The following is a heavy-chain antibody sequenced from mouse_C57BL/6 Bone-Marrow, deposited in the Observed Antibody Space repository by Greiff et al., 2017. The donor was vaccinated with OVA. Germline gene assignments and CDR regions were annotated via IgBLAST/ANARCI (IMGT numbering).Heavy chain of an antibody. V-gene: IGHV1-82*01. CDR1: GYAFSSSW. D-gene: IGHD1-2*01. Sequence: QVQLQQSGPELVKPGASVKISCKASGYAFSSSWLNWVKQRPGKGLEWIGRIYPGDGDTNYNGKFKGKATLTADKSSSTAYMQLSSLTSEDSAVYFCAHYDGYWGQGTTLTVSS. CDR2: IYPGDGDT. J-gene: IGHJ2*01. CDR3: AHYDGY.